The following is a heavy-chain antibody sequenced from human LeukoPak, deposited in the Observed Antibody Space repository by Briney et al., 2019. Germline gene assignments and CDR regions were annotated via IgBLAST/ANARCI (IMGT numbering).Heavy chain of an antibody. J-gene: IGHJ3*02. CDR1: GFTFRSSA. V-gene: IGHV3-23*01. D-gene: IGHD3-3*01. Sequence: PGGSLRLSCAASGFTFRSSAMSWVRQAPGKGLEWVSAISSSGGSTNYADSVKGRFTISRDNSKNTLYLQMNSLRAEDTAVYYCAKGSTPPDYDFWSGPNDAFDIWGQGTMVTVSS. CDR3: AKGSTPPDYDFWSGPNDAFDI. CDR2: ISSSGGST.